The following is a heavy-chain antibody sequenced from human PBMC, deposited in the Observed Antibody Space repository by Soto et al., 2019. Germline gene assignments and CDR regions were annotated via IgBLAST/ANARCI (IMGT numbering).Heavy chain of an antibody. CDR1: GFTFSSYE. J-gene: IGHJ4*02. CDR2: ISSSSSYI. D-gene: IGHD3-22*01. Sequence: PGGSMRISCASSGFTFSSYEMNWGRKDPGKGLEWVSSISSSSSYIYSADSLKGRITISRDNAKNSLYLQMNSLRAEDTAIYYCVRARATDSRPDYWGQGTLVTVSS. V-gene: IGHV3-21*01. CDR3: VRARATDSRPDY.